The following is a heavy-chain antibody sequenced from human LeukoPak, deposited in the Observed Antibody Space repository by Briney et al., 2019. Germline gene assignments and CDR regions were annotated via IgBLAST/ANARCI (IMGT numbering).Heavy chain of an antibody. CDR2: INPSGGST. Sequence: ASVKVSCKASGYTFTSYYMHWVRQAPGQGLEWMGIINPSGGSTSYAQKFQGRVTMTRDTSTSTVYMELSSLRSEDTAVYYCARARSPYGGNSAFDHWGQGTPVTVSS. CDR3: ARARSPYGGNSAFDH. V-gene: IGHV1-46*01. J-gene: IGHJ4*02. CDR1: GYTFTSYY. D-gene: IGHD4-23*01.